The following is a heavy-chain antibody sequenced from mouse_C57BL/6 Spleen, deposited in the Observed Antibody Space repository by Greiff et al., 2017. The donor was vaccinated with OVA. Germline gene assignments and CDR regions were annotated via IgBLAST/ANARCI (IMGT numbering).Heavy chain of an antibody. V-gene: IGHV1-50*01. D-gene: IGHD1-1*02. CDR3: ARSGGSCGGYYFDY. Sequence: QVQLQQPGAELVKPGASVKLSCKASGYTFTSYWMQWVKQRPGQGLEWIGEIDPSDIYTNYNQKFKGKATLTVDTSSSTAYMQLSSLTSEDSAVYYCARSGGSCGGYYFDYWGKGTTLTVSS. CDR2: IDPSDIYT. J-gene: IGHJ2*01. CDR1: GYTFTSYW.